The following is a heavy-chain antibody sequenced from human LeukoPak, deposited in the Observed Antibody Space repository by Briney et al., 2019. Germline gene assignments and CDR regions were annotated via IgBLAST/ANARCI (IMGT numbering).Heavy chain of an antibody. CDR3: ARHRRGFGFDP. J-gene: IGHJ5*02. V-gene: IGHV4-59*08. D-gene: IGHD3-10*01. CDR2: IYYSGST. CDR1: GGSISSYY. Sequence: SETLSLTCTVSGGSISSYYWSWIRQPPGKGLEWIGYIYYSGSTNYNPSLKSRVTISVDTSKNQLSLKLSSVTAADTAVYYCARHRRGFGFDPWGQGTLVTVSS.